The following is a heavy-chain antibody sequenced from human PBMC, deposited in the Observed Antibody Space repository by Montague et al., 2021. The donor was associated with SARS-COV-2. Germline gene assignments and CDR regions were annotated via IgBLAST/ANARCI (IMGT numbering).Heavy chain of an antibody. D-gene: IGHD2-15*01. V-gene: IGHV3-33*06. CDR1: GFTFSNYG. CDR3: AKRYCSGGSCYSGFDP. Sequence: SLRLSCAASGFTFSNYGMHWVRQAPGKGLEWVAVIWYDGSNKYYADSVKGRFTISRDNSKNTLYLQMNSLRAEDTAVYYCAKRYCSGGSCYSGFDPWGQGTLVTVSS. J-gene: IGHJ5*02. CDR2: IWYDGSNK.